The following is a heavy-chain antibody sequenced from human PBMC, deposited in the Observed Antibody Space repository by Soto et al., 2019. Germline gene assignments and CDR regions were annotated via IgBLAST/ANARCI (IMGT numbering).Heavy chain of an antibody. J-gene: IGHJ4*02. Sequence: SETLSLTCTVSGGSISSSSYYWGWIRQPPGKGLEWIGSIYYSGSTYYNPSLKSRVTISVDTSKNQFSLKLSSVTAADTAVYYCARRITIFGVVISDYFDYWGQGTLVTVSS. CDR3: ARRITIFGVVISDYFDY. D-gene: IGHD3-3*01. CDR1: GGSISSSSYY. V-gene: IGHV4-39*01. CDR2: IYYSGST.